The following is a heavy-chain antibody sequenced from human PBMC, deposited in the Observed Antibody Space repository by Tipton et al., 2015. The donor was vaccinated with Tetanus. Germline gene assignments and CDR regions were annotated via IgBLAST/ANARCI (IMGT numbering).Heavy chain of an antibody. CDR3: VRVLKGAKCSRSSCYGYGMDV. J-gene: IGHJ6*02. D-gene: IGHD2-2*01. CDR1: GFTFSTYW. CDR2: IDSDGRGT. Sequence: SLRLSCEASGFTFSTYWMHWVRQAPGKGLLWVSRIDSDGRGTNYADSVKGRFTISRDNAKNTLYLQMNSLRAEDTAVYYCVRVLKGAKCSRSSCYGYGMDVWGQGTTATVSS. V-gene: IGHV3-74*01.